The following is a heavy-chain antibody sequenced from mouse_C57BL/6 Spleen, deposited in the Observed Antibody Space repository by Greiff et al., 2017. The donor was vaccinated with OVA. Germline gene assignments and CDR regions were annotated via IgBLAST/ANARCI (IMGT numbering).Heavy chain of an antibody. CDR3: ASGELGRNYFDY. Sequence: QVQLKESGAELVRPGTSVKVSCKASGYAFTNYLIEWVKQRPGQGLEWIGVINPGSGGTNYNEKFKGKATLTADKSSSTAYMQLSSLTSDDSAVYFCASGELGRNYFDYWGQGTTLTVSS. CDR1: GYAFTNYL. CDR2: INPGSGGT. D-gene: IGHD4-1*01. V-gene: IGHV1-54*01. J-gene: IGHJ2*01.